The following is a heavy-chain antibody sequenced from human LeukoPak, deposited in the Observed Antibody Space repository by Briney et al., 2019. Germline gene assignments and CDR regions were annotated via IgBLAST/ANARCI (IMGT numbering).Heavy chain of an antibody. CDR2: ISGSGGST. V-gene: IGHV3-23*01. Sequence: GGSLRLSCAASGFTFSTYSMNWVRQAPGKGLEWVSGISGSGGSTYYADSVKGRFTISRDNSKNTLYLQMNSLRDEDTAVYYCAKGSYISAWYYFDYWGQGTLVTVSS. CDR1: GFTFSTYS. D-gene: IGHD6-19*01. CDR3: AKGSYISAWYYFDY. J-gene: IGHJ4*02.